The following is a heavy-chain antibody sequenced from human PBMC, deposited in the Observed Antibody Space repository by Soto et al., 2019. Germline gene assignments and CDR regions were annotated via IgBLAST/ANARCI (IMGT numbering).Heavy chain of an antibody. CDR2: ISGSGGST. J-gene: IGHJ4*02. D-gene: IGHD3-3*01. V-gene: IGHV3-23*01. CDR1: GFTFSSYA. Sequence: GGSLRLSCAASGFTFSSYAMSWVRQAPGKGLEWVSAISGSGGSTYYADSVKGRFTISRDNSKNTLYLQMNSLRAEDTAVYYCAKELCLEWLIASPVFPRNFDYWGQGTLVTVSS. CDR3: AKELCLEWLIASPVFPRNFDY.